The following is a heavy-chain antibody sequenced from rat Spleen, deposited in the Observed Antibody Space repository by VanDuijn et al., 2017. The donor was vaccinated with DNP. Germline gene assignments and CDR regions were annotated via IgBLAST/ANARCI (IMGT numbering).Heavy chain of an antibody. CDR2: ISYSGGT. D-gene: IGHD1-4*01. CDR1: GYSITSNY. V-gene: IGHV3-1*01. Sequence: EVQLQESGPGLVKPSQSLSLTCSVTGYSITSNYWGWIRKFPGNKMEWIGHISYSGGTSYNPSLKSRISITRDTSKNKFFLHLNSVTTEDTATYYCVRSIPGIKGFYFDYWGQGVMVTVSS. CDR3: VRSIPGIKGFYFDY. J-gene: IGHJ2*01.